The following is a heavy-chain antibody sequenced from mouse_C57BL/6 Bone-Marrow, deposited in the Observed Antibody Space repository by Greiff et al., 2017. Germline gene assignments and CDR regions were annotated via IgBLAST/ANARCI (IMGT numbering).Heavy chain of an antibody. Sequence: EVKLVESEGGLVQPGSSMKLSCTASGFTFSDYYMAWVRQVPEKGLEWVANINYDGSSTYYLDSLKSRFIISRDNAKNILYLQMSSLKSEDTATYYCAREAASSGAMDYWGQGTSVTVSS. CDR3: AREAASSGAMDY. J-gene: IGHJ4*01. V-gene: IGHV5-16*01. CDR1: GFTFSDYY. D-gene: IGHD3-2*02. CDR2: INYDGSST.